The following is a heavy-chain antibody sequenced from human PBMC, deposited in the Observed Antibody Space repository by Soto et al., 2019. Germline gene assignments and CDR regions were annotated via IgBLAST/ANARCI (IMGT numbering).Heavy chain of an antibody. J-gene: IGHJ4*02. D-gene: IGHD1-26*01. V-gene: IGHV3-15*01. CDR3: VTLLRWESTGGEY. CDR2: IKSKTDGGAT. CDR1: GFGFSNTW. Sequence: PGGSLRLSCAASGFGFSNTWIHWVRQAPGKGLEWVGRIKSKTDGGATDFAAPVKGRFSISRDDSKNTLSLQMDSLKTEDTALYYCVTLLRWESTGGEYWGEGTQVTVSS.